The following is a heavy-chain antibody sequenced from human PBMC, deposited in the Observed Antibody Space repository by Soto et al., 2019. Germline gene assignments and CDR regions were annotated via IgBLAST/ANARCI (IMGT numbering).Heavy chain of an antibody. CDR1: GFTFSTYA. CDR3: ARGSVGATYYSYGPDV. J-gene: IGHJ6*01. CDR2: ISYDGSNK. Sequence: RGSLRLSSAASGFTFSTYAMHYVRQAPGKGLEWVAVISYDGSNKYYAASVKGRFYISRDNSKNTEYLQTNSLRPDDTAVYYCARGSVGATYYSYGPDVRGQGTTVTV. D-gene: IGHD3-10*01. V-gene: IGHV3-30-3*01.